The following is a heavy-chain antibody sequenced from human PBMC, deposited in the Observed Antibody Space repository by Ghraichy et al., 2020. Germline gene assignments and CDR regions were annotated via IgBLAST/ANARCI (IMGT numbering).Heavy chain of an antibody. D-gene: IGHD6-19*01. CDR1: GFTFSSYW. CDR2: IKQDGSEK. Sequence: LSLTCAASGFTFSSYWMSWVRQAPGKGLEWVANIKQDGSEKYYVDSVKGRFTISRDNAKNSLYLQMNSLRAEDTAVYYCARAAYSSGWYEHFDYWGQGTLVTVSS. V-gene: IGHV3-7*01. CDR3: ARAAYSSGWYEHFDY. J-gene: IGHJ4*02.